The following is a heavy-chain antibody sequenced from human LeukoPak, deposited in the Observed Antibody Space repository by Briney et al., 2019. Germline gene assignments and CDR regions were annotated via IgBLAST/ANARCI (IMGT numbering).Heavy chain of an antibody. CDR1: GLSSTIYS. D-gene: IGHD3-3*01. V-gene: IGHV3-74*01. J-gene: IGHJ4*02. CDR3: ARDRPFWN. Sequence: GVSLRLSCAASGLSSTIYSMHWVRQVPGKGLVWVSRIKLDENTAYYADFVKGRLTISRDDAKTTVYLQMSSLRAEDSAVYYCARDRPFWNWGQGTLVTVSS. CDR2: IKLDENTA.